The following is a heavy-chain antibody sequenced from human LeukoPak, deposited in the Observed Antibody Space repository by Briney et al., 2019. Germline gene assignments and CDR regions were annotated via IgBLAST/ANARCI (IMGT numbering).Heavy chain of an antibody. CDR2: IYYSGST. Sequence: SETLSLTCTVSGGSISSSSYYWGWIRQPPGKGLEWIGSIYYSGSTYYNPSLKSRVTISVDTSKNQFSLKLSSVTAADTAVYYCARTSSGYYAHFDLWGQGTLVTVS. V-gene: IGHV4-39*07. CDR3: ARTSSGYYAHFDL. D-gene: IGHD3-22*01. J-gene: IGHJ4*02. CDR1: GGSISSSSYY.